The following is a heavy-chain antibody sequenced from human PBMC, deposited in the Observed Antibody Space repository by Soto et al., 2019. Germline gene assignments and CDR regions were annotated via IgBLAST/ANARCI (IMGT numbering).Heavy chain of an antibody. V-gene: IGHV4-34*01. CDR3: ARGKVYYDFWSGYLCWFDP. J-gene: IGHJ5*02. Sequence: QVQLQQWGAGLLKPSETLSLTCAVYGGSFSGYYWSWIRQPPGKGLEWIGEINHSGSTNYNPSLKSRVTISVDTSKNQFSLKLSSVTAADTAVYYCARGKVYYDFWSGYLCWFDPWGQGTLVTVSS. D-gene: IGHD3-3*01. CDR1: GGSFSGYY. CDR2: INHSGST.